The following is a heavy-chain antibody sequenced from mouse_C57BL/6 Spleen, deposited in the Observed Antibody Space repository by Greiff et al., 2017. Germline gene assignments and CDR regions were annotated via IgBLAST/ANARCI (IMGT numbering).Heavy chain of an antibody. J-gene: IGHJ2*01. V-gene: IGHV1-22*01. CDR1: GYTFTDYN. CDR2: INPNNGGT. Sequence: DVQLQESGPELVKPGASVKMSCKASGYTFTDYNMHWVKQSHGKSLEWIGYINPNNGGTSYNQKFKGKATLTVNKSSSTAYMELRSLTSEDSAVYYCARELRLLDYWGQGTTLTVSS. D-gene: IGHD3-2*02. CDR3: ARELRLLDY.